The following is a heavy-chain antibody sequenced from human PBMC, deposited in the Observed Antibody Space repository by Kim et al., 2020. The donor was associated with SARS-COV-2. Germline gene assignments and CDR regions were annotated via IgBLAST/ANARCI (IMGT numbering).Heavy chain of an antibody. Sequence: SETLSLTCTVSGGSISSYYWSWIRQPPGKGLEWIGYIYYSGSTNYNPSLKSRVTISVDTSKNQFSLKLSSVTAADTAVYYCARGARYYDSSGKGYYFDYWGQGTLVTVSS. J-gene: IGHJ4*02. CDR1: GGSISSYY. CDR3: ARGARYYDSSGKGYYFDY. CDR2: IYYSGST. V-gene: IGHV4-59*01. D-gene: IGHD3-22*01.